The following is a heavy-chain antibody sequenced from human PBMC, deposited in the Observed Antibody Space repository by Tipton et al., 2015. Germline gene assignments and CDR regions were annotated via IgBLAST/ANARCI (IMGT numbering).Heavy chain of an antibody. CDR3: ARVKVATMLYYFDY. J-gene: IGHJ4*02. Sequence: TLSLTCTVSGDSISSGGYYWSWSRQHPGKGLEWLGYSYYSGSTYYNPSLKSRLTISVDMSKNQFSLKLSSVTAADTAVYYCARVKVATMLYYFDYWGQETLVTVSS. V-gene: IGHV4-31*03. CDR2: SYYSGST. D-gene: IGHD5-12*01. CDR1: GDSISSGGYY.